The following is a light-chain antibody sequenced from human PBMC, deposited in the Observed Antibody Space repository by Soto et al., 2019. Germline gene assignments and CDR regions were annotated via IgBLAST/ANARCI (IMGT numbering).Light chain of an antibody. J-gene: IGKJ1*01. CDR2: AAS. CDR1: QGIGTW. V-gene: IGKV1-12*01. CDR3: QQYDNLPWT. Sequence: DIQMTQSPSSVSASVGDRVTITCRASQGIGTWLAWYQQKPGKGPNLLIYAASSLESGVPSRFSGSGSGTEFTLTISSLQPEDIATYYCQQYDNLPWTFGQGTKVDIK.